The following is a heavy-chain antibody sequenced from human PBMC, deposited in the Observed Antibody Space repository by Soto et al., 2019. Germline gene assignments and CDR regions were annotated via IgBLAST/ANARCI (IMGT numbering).Heavy chain of an antibody. V-gene: IGHV1-46*01. CDR1: GYTFTSYY. Sequence: ASVKVSCKASGYTFTSYYMHLVRQAPGQGLEWMGIINPSGGSTSYAQKFQGRVTMTRDTSTSTVYMELSSLRSEDTAVYYCARDRFRAIEHYWGQGTLVTVSS. CDR2: INPSGGST. D-gene: IGHD3-22*01. CDR3: ARDRFRAIEHY. J-gene: IGHJ4*02.